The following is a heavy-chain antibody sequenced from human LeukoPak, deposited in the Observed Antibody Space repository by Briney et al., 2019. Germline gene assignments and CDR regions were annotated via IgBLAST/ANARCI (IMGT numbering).Heavy chain of an antibody. D-gene: IGHD2-21*02. CDR1: GYSFTSYW. V-gene: IGHV5-10-1*01. Sequence: GESLKISCKGSGYSFTSYWISWVRQMPGKGLEWMGTIDPSDSYTNYSPSFQGHVTISADKSISTAYLQWSSLKASDTAMYYCARHVEAVTAWDCWGQGTLVTVSS. J-gene: IGHJ4*02. CDR3: ARHVEAVTAWDC. CDR2: IDPSDSYT.